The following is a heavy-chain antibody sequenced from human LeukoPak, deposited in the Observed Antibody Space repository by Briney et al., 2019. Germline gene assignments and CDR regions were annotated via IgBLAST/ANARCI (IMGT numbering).Heavy chain of an antibody. CDR1: GFAFSSYW. D-gene: IGHD3-16*01. J-gene: IGHJ4*02. Sequence: GGSLRLSCVASGFAFSSYWMNWVRQAPGKGLEWVANIKQDGSEKYYVDSVKGRFTISRDNAKNSLFLQMNSLRAEDTAVYYCARFGGSLSSVFDKWRFGKSFDYWGQGTLVTVSS. CDR2: IKQDGSEK. V-gene: IGHV3-7*01. CDR3: ARFGGSLSSVFDKWRFGKSFDY.